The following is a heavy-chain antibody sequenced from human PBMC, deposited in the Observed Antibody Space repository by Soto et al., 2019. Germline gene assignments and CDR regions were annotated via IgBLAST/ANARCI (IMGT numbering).Heavy chain of an antibody. CDR1: GGSFSGYY. CDR2: INHSGST. V-gene: IGHV4-34*01. D-gene: IGHD6-19*01. Sequence: SETLSLTCAVYGGSFSGYYWSWIRQPPGKGLEWIGEINHSGSTNYNPSLKSRVTISVDTSKTQFSLKLSSVTAADTAVYYCARVGPGGQWLVRRTPYAQNWFDPWGQGTLVTVSS. J-gene: IGHJ5*02. CDR3: ARVGPGGQWLVRRTPYAQNWFDP.